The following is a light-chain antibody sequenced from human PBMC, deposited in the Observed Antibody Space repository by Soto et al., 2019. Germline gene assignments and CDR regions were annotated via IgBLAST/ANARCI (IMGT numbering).Light chain of an antibody. CDR1: QSVLYSSNNKDY. J-gene: IGKJ4*01. CDR3: QQYYSTPLT. CDR2: WAS. V-gene: IGKV4-1*01. Sequence: DIVMTQSPDSLAVSLGERATINCRSSQSVLYSSNNKDYLAWYQQKPGQPPKLLISWASTRESGVPDRFSGSGSGTDFTLTISSLQAEDVAVYYCQQYYSTPLTFGGGTKVKIK.